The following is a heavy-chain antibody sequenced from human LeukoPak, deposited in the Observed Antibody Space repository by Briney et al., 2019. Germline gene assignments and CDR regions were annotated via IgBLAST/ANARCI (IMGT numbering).Heavy chain of an antibody. D-gene: IGHD2-21*01. CDR1: GFTFSSYD. CDR3: AKDRALVRSAYFDY. Sequence: GGSLRLSCAASGFTFSSYDMSWVRQAPGKGLEWVSVISGSGGSTSYADSVKGRFTISRDNSKNTLYLQMNSLRVEDTAVYYCAKDRALVRSAYFDYWGQGTLVIVSS. V-gene: IGHV3-23*01. J-gene: IGHJ4*02. CDR2: ISGSGGST.